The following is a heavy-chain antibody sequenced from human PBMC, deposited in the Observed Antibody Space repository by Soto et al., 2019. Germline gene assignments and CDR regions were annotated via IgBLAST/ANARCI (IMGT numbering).Heavy chain of an antibody. J-gene: IGHJ4*02. CDR2: IYYSGST. CDR1: GGSISSYY. V-gene: IGHV4-59*01. D-gene: IGHD3-3*01. Sequence: SETLSLTCTVSGGSISSYYWSWIRQPPGKGLEWIGYIYYSGSTNYNPSLKSRVTISVDTSKNQFSLKLSSVTAADTAVYYCARVELITIFGVVQEVFAYWGQGTLVTVSS. CDR3: ARVELITIFGVVQEVFAY.